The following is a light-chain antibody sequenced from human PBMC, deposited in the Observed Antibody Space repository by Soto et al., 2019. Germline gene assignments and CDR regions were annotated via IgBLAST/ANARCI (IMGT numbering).Light chain of an antibody. CDR3: SSYTSSASRVV. V-gene: IGLV2-14*01. CDR2: EVI. CDR1: SSDVGGYNY. J-gene: IGLJ2*01. Sequence: QSALAQPASVSGSPGQSITISCTGTSSDVGGYNYVSWYQHHPGKAPKLMIFEVINRPSGVSNRFSGSKSGNTASLTISGRQAEDEADYCCSSYTSSASRVVFGGGTQLPVL.